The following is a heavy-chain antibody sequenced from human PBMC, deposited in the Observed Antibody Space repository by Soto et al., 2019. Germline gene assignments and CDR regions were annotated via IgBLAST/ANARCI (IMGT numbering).Heavy chain of an antibody. V-gene: IGHV1-18*01. CDR2: ISAHNGNT. J-gene: IGHJ4*02. Sequence: ASVKVSCKASGYTFTSYGISWVRQAPGQGLEWMGWISAHNGNTKYAQKVQGRVTMTTDTSTSTAYMELRSLRSDDAAVYYCARDLAAGMIDYWGQGTLVTVSS. D-gene: IGHD6-13*01. CDR3: ARDLAAGMIDY. CDR1: GYTFTSYG.